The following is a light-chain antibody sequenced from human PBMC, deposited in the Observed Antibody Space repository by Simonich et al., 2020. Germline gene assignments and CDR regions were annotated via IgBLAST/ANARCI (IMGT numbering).Light chain of an antibody. CDR1: QSLLHSDGKTY. CDR2: EVP. V-gene: IGKV2-29*03. J-gene: IGKJ5*01. CDR3: MQGIHSIT. Sequence: DIVMTQTPLSLSVTPGQPASISCKSSQSLLHSDGKTYLYWYLQKPGQSHQLLIYEVPSRFSGVPDRFSGSGSGTDFTLKISRVEAEDVGVYYCMQGIHSITFGQGTRLEIK.